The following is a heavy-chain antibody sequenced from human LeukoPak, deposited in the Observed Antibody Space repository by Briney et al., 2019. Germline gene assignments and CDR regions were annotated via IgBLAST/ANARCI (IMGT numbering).Heavy chain of an antibody. Sequence: SQTLSLTCAVSGGSISSDGYSWSWIRQPPGKGLEWIGYIYHSGSTYYNPSLKSRVTISVDRSKNQFSLNLSSVTAADTAIYYCAWGYSGYGPFDYRGQGTLVTVSS. J-gene: IGHJ4*02. CDR3: AWGYSGYGPFDY. V-gene: IGHV4-30-2*01. D-gene: IGHD5-12*01. CDR2: IYHSGST. CDR1: GGSISSDGYS.